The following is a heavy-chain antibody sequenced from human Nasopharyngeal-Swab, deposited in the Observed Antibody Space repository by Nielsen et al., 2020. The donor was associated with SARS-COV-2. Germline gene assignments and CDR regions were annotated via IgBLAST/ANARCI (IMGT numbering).Heavy chain of an antibody. V-gene: IGHV3-23*01. CDR2: ISGSGDNT. CDR1: GFTFSTYA. J-gene: IGHJ4*02. CDR3: AKDGGGGVQSIAAAGTHFDY. Sequence: GESLKISCAASGFTFSTYAMSWVRQAPGKGLEWVSGISGSGDNTYYADSVKGRFTISRDKSKNTLYLQMNSLRAEDTAVYYCAKDGGGGVQSIAAAGTHFDYWGQGTLVTVSS. D-gene: IGHD6-13*01.